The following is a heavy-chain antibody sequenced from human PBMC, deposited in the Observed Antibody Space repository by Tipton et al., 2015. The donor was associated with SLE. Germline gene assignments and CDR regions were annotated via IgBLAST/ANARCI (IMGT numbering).Heavy chain of an antibody. D-gene: IGHD4-11*01. J-gene: IGHJ3*02. V-gene: IGHV4-59*08. CDR1: GGSISSYY. CDR2: IYYSGST. Sequence: TLSLTCTVSGGSISSYYWSWIRQPPGKGLEWIGYIYYSGSTNYNPSLKSRVTISVDTSKNQFSLKLSSVTAADTAVYYCARATVRRFFDTWGQGTMVTVSS. CDR3: ARATVRRFFDT.